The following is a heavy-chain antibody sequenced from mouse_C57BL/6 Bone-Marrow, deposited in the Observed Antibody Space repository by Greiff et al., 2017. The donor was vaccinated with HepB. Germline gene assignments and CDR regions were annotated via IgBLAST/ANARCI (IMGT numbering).Heavy chain of an antibody. D-gene: IGHD1-1*01. J-gene: IGHJ2*01. CDR2: INYDGSST. V-gene: IGHV5-16*01. CDR3: EITTLAGYFDY. Sequence: EVNLVESEGGLVQPGSSMKLSCTASGFTFSDYYMAWVRQVPEKGLEWVANINYDGSSTYYLDSLKSRFIISRDNAKNILYLQMSSLKSEDTATYYCEITTLAGYFDYWGQGTTLTVSS. CDR1: GFTFSDYY.